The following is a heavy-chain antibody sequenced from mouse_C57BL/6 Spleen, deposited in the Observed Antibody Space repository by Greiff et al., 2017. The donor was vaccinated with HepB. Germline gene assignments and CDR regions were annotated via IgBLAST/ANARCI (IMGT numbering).Heavy chain of an antibody. V-gene: IGHV5-4*01. CDR1: GFTFSSYA. CDR3: ARDPYPDY. CDR2: ISDGGSYT. Sequence: EVKLQESGGGLVKPGGSLKLSCAASGFTFSSYAMSWVRQTPEKRLEWVATISDGGSYTYYPDNVKGRFTISRDNAKNNLYLQMSHLKSEDTAMYYCARDPYPDYWGQGTTLTVSS. J-gene: IGHJ2*01.